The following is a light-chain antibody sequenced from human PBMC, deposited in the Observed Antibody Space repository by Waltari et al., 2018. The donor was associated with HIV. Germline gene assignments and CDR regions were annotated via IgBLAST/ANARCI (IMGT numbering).Light chain of an antibody. V-gene: IGKV4-1*01. J-gene: IGKJ2*01. CDR1: QSLLYTSNNKNC. CDR3: QQFYSSPLT. CDR2: WAS. Sequence: DIVMTQSPDSLALSLGERATINCKSSQSLLYTSNNKNCLAWYQQKPGQPPQLLIYWASTRESGVPDRFSGSESETDFTLTISGLQAEDVAVYYCQQFYSSPLTFGQGTSLEIK.